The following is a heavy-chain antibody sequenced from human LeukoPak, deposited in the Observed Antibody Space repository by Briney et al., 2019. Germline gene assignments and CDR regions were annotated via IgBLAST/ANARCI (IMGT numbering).Heavy chain of an antibody. CDR2: IWYDGSNK. V-gene: IGHV3-33*06. CDR3: AKSQQQLVALDY. CDR1: GFTFSSYG. D-gene: IGHD6-6*01. Sequence: GGSLRLSCAASGFTFSSYGMHWVRQAPGKELEWVAVIWYDGSNKYYADSVKGRFTISRDNSKNTLYLQMNSLRAEDTAVYYRAKSQQQLVALDYWGQGTLVTVSS. J-gene: IGHJ4*02.